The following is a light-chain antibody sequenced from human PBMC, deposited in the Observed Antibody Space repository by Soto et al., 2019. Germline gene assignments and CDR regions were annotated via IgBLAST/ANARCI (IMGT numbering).Light chain of an antibody. CDR1: XXXXSSY. V-gene: IGKV3-20*01. CDR3: QQYGSSPWT. Sequence: EIVLTQSPGTLSLSPGEXATXSCRXXXXXXSSYLAWYQQKPGQAPRPLIYGASSRAIGIPDRFSGSGSGTDFTLTISRLEPEDFAVYYCQQYGSSPWTFGQGTKVEIK. CDR2: GAS. J-gene: IGKJ1*01.